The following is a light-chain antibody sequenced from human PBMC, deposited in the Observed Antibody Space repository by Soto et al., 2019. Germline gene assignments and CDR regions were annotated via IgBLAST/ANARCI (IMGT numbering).Light chain of an antibody. CDR3: QQYRT. CDR2: GAS. V-gene: IGKV3-15*01. CDR1: QSVSSN. J-gene: IGKJ1*01. Sequence: EIVMTQSPATLSVSPGERATLSCRASQSVSSNLAWYQQKPGQAPRLLIYGASTRATGIPARFSGSGSGTDFTLTISSLQSEDFAVYYCQQYRTFDQGTKVEIK.